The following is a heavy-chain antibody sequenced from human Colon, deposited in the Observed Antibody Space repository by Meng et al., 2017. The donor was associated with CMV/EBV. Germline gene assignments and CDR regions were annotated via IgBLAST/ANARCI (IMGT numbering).Heavy chain of an antibody. CDR3: ARVSSAGLALDV. Sequence: GESLKISCVVSGISVSGNYMTWVRQAPGKGLEWISVIYSTGKTFYADPAKGRFTISRDTSQNTVYLQLDTLKVEDTAMYYCARVSSAGLALDVWGQGTMVTVSS. CDR2: IYSTGKT. J-gene: IGHJ3*01. V-gene: IGHV3-53*01. D-gene: IGHD6-19*01. CDR1: GISVSGNY.